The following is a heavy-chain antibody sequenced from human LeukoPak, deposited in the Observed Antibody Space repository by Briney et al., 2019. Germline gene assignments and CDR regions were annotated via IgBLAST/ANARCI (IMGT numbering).Heavy chain of an antibody. CDR2: IYYSGST. V-gene: IGHV4-59*12. J-gene: IGHJ4*02. CDR1: GGSISSYY. D-gene: IGHD4-23*01. Sequence: SETLSLTCTVSGGSISSYYWSWIRQPPGKGLEWIGYIYYSGSTNYNPSLKSRVTISVDTSKNQFSLQLNSVTPEDTAVYYCARDRWGFDYWGQGTLVTVSS. CDR3: ARDRWGFDY.